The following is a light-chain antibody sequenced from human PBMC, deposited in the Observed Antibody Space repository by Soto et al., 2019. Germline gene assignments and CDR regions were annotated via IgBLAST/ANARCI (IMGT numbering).Light chain of an antibody. CDR1: HSVGGN. CDR2: DAS. CDR3: QQYNNWPPYT. V-gene: IGKV3-15*01. Sequence: EIVMTQSPATLSVSPGERVTLSCRATHSVGGNLAWYQQTPGQAPRLLIYDASTRATGIPARFSGSGSGTEFTLTISSLQSEDFAVYFCQQYNNWPPYTFSQGTKLEIK. J-gene: IGKJ2*01.